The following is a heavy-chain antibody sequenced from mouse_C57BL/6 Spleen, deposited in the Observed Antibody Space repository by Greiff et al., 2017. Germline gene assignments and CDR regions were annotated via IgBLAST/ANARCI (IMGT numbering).Heavy chain of an antibody. CDR3: ARSYDKEFAY. D-gene: IGHD2-3*01. CDR1: GFSLTSYG. V-gene: IGHV2-4*01. J-gene: IGHJ3*01. Sequence: VQLMESGPGLVQPSQSLSITCTVSGFSLTSYGVHWVRQPPGKGLEWLGMIWSGGSTDYNAAIISRLSISKDNSKSHVFLKMNSLQADDTAIYYCARSYDKEFAYWGQGTLVTVSA. CDR2: IWSGGST.